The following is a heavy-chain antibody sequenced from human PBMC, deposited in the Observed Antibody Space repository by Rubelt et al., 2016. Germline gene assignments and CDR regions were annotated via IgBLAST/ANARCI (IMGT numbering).Heavy chain of an antibody. CDR1: GGSFSAYY. CDR2: INRGGGT. J-gene: IGHJ4*02. Sequence: GQLQQWGAGLLKPSETLSLTCAVYGGSFSAYYWSWIRQPPGKGLEWIGEINRGGGTSYNPSLKSRVTISVDMSKNQVSLKLSSVTAADTAVYYCARSGQTSWYGAHYFASWGQGTLVTVSS. CDR3: ARSGQTSWYGAHYFAS. D-gene: IGHD6-13*01. V-gene: IGHV4-34*02.